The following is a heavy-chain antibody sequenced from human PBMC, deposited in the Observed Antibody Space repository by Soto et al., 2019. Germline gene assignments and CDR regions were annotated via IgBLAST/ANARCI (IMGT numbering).Heavy chain of an antibody. D-gene: IGHD7-27*01. V-gene: IGHV4-59*11. CDR3: ARANWYSEY. Sequence: SETLSLTCTVSGGSISNHYLSWIRQPPGKGLEWIGYIYYNGNTNYNPSLKSRVTMSVDTSKNQISLKLSSVTAADTAVYYCARANWYSEYWGQGTLVTVSS. J-gene: IGHJ4*02. CDR1: GGSISNHY. CDR2: IYYNGNT.